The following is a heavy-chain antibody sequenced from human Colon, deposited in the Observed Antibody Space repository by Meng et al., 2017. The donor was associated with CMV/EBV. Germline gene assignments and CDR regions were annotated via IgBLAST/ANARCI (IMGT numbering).Heavy chain of an antibody. CDR2: INPSGGST. CDR1: FNHYY. D-gene: IGHD3-10*01. V-gene: IGHV1-46*02. Sequence: FNHYYIHGVRRAPGQGLEWVGMINPSGGSTSYAHKFQARISMTRDTSTSTVYMTLGGLGSDDTAVYYCARDNPQPRWGWSGSPAEYWGGGSPVTVSS. J-gene: IGHJ4*02. CDR3: ARDNPQPRWGWSGSPAEY.